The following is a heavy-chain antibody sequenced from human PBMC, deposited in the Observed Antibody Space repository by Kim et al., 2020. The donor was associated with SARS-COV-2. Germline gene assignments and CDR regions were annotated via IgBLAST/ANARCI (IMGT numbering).Heavy chain of an antibody. CDR2: IIPIFGTA. D-gene: IGHD2-21*02. Sequence: SVKVSCKASGGTFSSYAISWVRQAPGQGLEWMGGIIPIFGTANYAQKFQGRVTITADESTSTAYMELSSLRSEDTAVYYCARLATAPYYYYGMDVWGQGTTVTVSS. J-gene: IGHJ6*02. CDR3: ARLATAPYYYYGMDV. CDR1: GGTFSSYA. V-gene: IGHV1-69*13.